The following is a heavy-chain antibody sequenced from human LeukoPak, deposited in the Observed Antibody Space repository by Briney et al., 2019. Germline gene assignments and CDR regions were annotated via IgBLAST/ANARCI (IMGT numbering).Heavy chain of an antibody. Sequence: ASVKVSCKASGGTFSSYAISWVRQAPGQGLEWMGWISGYNGNTNYAQKLQGRVTMTTDTSTSTAYMELRTLGSDDTAVYYCARDYGSGSYYDHNWFDPWGQGTLVTVSS. CDR2: ISGYNGNT. D-gene: IGHD3-10*01. CDR3: ARDYGSGSYYDHNWFDP. J-gene: IGHJ5*02. V-gene: IGHV1-18*01. CDR1: GGTFSSYA.